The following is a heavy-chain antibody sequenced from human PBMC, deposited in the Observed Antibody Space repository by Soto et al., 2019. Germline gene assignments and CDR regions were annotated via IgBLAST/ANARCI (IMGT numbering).Heavy chain of an antibody. Sequence: GGSLRLSCAASGFTFSIYAMTWVRQAPGKGLEWVSAISGSGGSTYYADSVKGRFTISRDNSKNTLYLQMNSLRAEDTAVYYFANSSCSSTSCQHYNWFDPWGQGTLVTVS. CDR2: ISGSGGST. V-gene: IGHV3-23*01. D-gene: IGHD2-2*01. J-gene: IGHJ5*02. CDR1: GFTFSIYA. CDR3: ANSSCSSTSCQHYNWFDP.